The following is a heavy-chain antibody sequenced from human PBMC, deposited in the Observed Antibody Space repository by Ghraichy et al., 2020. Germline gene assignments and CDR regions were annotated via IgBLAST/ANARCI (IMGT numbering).Heavy chain of an antibody. CDR2: IRSKADGGTT. CDR3: VRDRPLDY. V-gene: IGHV3-49*03. J-gene: IGHJ4*02. Sequence: GESLNISCTASGFTFGDYAMSWFRQAPGKGLEWVGFIRSKADGGTTQYAASVKGRFTISRDDSKSTAYLQMNSLKIEDTALYYCVRDRPLDYWGQRTLVIVSS. CDR1: GFTFGDYA.